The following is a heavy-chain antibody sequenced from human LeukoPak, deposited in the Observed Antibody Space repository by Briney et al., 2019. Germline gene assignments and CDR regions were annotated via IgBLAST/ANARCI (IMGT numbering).Heavy chain of an antibody. CDR1: GFTFSGYN. D-gene: IGHD3/OR15-3a*01. CDR2: ISSSGSTI. Sequence: GGSLRLSCAASGFTFSGYNLNWVRQAPGKGLDWVSYISSSGSTIYYANSVKGRFTVSRDNAKNSLFLQMNSLRAEDTAVYYCARDLDPLNYWGQGTLVTVSS. CDR3: ARDLDPLNY. V-gene: IGHV3-48*01. J-gene: IGHJ4*02.